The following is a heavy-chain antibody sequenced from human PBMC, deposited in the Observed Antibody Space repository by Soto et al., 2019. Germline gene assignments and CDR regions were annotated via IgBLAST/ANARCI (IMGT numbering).Heavy chain of an antibody. CDR3: ARHPNIAAAGYYYYYMDV. V-gene: IGHV4-39*01. CDR1: GGSISSSSYY. Sequence: PSETLSLTCTVSGGSISSSSYYWGWIRQPPGKGLEWIGSIYYSGSTYYNPSLKSRVTISVDTSKNQFSLKLSSVTAADTAVYYCARHPNIAAAGYYYYYMDVWGKGTTVTVSS. D-gene: IGHD6-13*01. CDR2: IYYSGST. J-gene: IGHJ6*03.